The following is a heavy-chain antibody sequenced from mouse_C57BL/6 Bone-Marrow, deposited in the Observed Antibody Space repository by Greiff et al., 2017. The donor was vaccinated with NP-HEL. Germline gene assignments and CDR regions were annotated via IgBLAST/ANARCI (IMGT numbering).Heavy chain of an antibody. D-gene: IGHD2-4*01. CDR2: IYPRSGNT. CDR1: GYTFTSYG. V-gene: IGHV1-81*01. J-gene: IGHJ4*01. CDR3: ARGDYDYSMDY. Sequence: VMLVESGAELARPGASVKLSCKASGYTFTSYGISWVKQRTGQGLEWIGEIYPRSGNTYYNEKFKGKATLTADKSSSTAYMELRSLTSEDSAVYFCARGDYDYSMDYWGQVTSVTVSS.